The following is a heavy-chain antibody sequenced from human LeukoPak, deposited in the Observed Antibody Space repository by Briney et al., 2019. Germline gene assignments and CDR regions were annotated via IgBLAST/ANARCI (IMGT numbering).Heavy chain of an antibody. Sequence: GGSLRLSCAASGFTFSTYGMHWVRQAPGKGLEWVAVISYDGSNKYYADSVKGRFTISRDNSKNTLYLQMNSLRAEDTAVYYCAKEWGNYYDSSGYYSAAFDIWGQGTMVTVSS. CDR2: ISYDGSNK. CDR3: AKEWGNYYDSSGYYSAAFDI. J-gene: IGHJ3*02. CDR1: GFTFSTYG. D-gene: IGHD3-22*01. V-gene: IGHV3-33*05.